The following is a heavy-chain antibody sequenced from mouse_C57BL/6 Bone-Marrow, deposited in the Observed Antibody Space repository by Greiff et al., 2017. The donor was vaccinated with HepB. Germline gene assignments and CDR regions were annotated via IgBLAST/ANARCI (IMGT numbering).Heavy chain of an antibody. V-gene: IGHV1-85*01. CDR1: GYTFTSYD. CDR2: IYPRDGST. CDR3: ARPLYYSNFAY. Sequence: QVQLQQSGPELVKPGASVKLSCKASGYTFTSYDINWVKQRPGQGLEWIGWIYPRDGSTKYNEKFKGKATLTVDTSSSTAYMELHSLTSEVSAVYFCARPLYYSNFAYWGQGTLVTVSA. D-gene: IGHD2-5*01. J-gene: IGHJ3*01.